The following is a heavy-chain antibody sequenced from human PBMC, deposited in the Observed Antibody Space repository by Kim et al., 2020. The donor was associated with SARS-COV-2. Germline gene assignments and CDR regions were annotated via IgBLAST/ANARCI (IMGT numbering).Heavy chain of an antibody. J-gene: IGHJ6*02. CDR3: AMGPRRGSFRYYYYGIDV. CDR2: INSSGSST. D-gene: IGHD2-15*01. Sequence: GGSLRLSCAASGFTFSSYWMHWVRQAPGKGLVWVSRINSSGSSTSYADSVKGRFTISRDNDKNTLYLQMNSLRAEDTAVYYCAMGPRRGSFRYYYYGIDVWGQGTTVTVSS. CDR1: GFTFSSYW. V-gene: IGHV3-74*01.